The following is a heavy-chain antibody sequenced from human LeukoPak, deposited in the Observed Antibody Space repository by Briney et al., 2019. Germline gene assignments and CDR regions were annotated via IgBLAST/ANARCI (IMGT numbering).Heavy chain of an antibody. V-gene: IGHV3-21*01. CDR2: ISSSSSYI. Sequence: GGSLRLSCAASGFTFSSYSMNWVRQAPGKGLEWVSSISSSSSYIYYADSVKGRFTISRDNAKNSLYLQMNSLRAEDTAVYYCASTTSFNYYDSSGYYPDVDYWGQGTLVTVSS. D-gene: IGHD3-22*01. CDR1: GFTFSSYS. J-gene: IGHJ4*02. CDR3: ASTTSFNYYDSSGYYPDVDY.